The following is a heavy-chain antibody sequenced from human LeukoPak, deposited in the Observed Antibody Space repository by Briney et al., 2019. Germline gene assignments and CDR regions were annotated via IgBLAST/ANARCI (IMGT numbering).Heavy chain of an antibody. CDR2: INPHSGGT. CDR1: GYTFTGYY. J-gene: IGHJ6*03. V-gene: IGHV1-2*02. Sequence: ASVKVSRKASGYTFTGYYIHWVRQAPGQGLEWMGWINPHSGGTNYAQKFQGRVTMTRDTSISTAYMELSRLRSDDTAVYYCARVRSHYYYYMDVWGKGTTVTVSS. CDR3: ARVRSHYYYYMDV.